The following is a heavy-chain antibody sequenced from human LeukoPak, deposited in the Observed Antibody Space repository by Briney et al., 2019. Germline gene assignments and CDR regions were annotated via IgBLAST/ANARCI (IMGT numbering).Heavy chain of an antibody. J-gene: IGHJ4*02. D-gene: IGHD3-22*01. Sequence: SETLSLTCTVSDYSISSDDYWGWIRQPPGKGLEWIGSIFHSGSLYYNPSLKSRVTISVDTSKNQFSLKLSSVTAADTAVYYCARVYYDSSGYGFDYWGQGTLVTVSS. CDR2: IFHSGSL. V-gene: IGHV4-38-2*02. CDR3: ARVYYDSSGYGFDY. CDR1: DYSISSDDY.